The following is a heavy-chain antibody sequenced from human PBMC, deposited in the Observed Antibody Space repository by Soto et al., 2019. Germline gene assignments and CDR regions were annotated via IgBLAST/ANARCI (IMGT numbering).Heavy chain of an antibody. CDR1: GGSISSGGYY. Sequence: PSEILSLTCTVSGGSISSGGYYWSWIRQHPGKGLEWIGYIYYSGSTYYNPSLKSRVTISVDTSKNQSSLKLSSVTAADTAVYYCASYQQSYAFDIWGQGTMVTVSS. J-gene: IGHJ3*02. CDR3: ASYQQSYAFDI. CDR2: IYYSGST. D-gene: IGHD2-2*01. V-gene: IGHV4-31*03.